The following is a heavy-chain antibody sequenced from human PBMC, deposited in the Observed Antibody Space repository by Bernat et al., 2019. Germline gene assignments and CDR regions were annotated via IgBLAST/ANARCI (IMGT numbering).Heavy chain of an antibody. V-gene: IGHV3-74*01. CDR2: INSDGSST. CDR3: VIAAAGSYYFDY. CDR1: GFTFSSYW. Sequence: EVQLVESGGGLVQPGGSLRLSCAASGFTFSSYWMHWVRQAPGKGLVWVSRINSDGSSTSYADSVKGRFTISRDNAKNTLYLQMNSLRAEDTAVYYCVIAAAGSYYFDYLGQGTLVTVSS. D-gene: IGHD6-13*01. J-gene: IGHJ4*02.